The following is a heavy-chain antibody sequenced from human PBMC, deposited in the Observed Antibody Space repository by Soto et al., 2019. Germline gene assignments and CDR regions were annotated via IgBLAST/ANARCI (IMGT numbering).Heavy chain of an antibody. CDR3: AREAGSGSYYPEDY. CDR2: ISPYNGDT. CDR1: GYNFINYA. J-gene: IGHJ4*02. V-gene: IGHV1-18*01. Sequence: ASVKVSCKASGYNFINYAITWVRQAPGQGLEWMGWISPYNGDTDYAQKFQGRVTVTTDTSTRTAYMELRSLTSDDTAVYYCAREAGSGSYYPEDYWGQGTLVIVSS. D-gene: IGHD1-26*01.